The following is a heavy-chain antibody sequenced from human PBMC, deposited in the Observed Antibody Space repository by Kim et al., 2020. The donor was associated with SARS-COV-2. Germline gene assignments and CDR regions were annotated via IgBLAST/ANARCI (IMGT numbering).Heavy chain of an antibody. D-gene: IGHD4-17*01. CDR3: ARDFWTTAGAFDI. V-gene: IGHV4-31*02. Sequence: YNPSLKSRVTISVDTSKNQFSLKLSSVTAADTAVYYCARDFWTTAGAFDIWGQGTMVTVSS. J-gene: IGHJ3*02.